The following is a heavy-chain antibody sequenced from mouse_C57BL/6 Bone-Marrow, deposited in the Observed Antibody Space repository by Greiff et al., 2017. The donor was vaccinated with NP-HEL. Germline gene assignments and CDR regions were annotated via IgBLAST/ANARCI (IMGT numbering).Heavy chain of an antibody. Sequence: VQLQQSGPELVKPGASVKISCKASGYTFTDYYMNWVKQSHGKSLEWIGDINPNNGGTSYNQKFKGKATLTVDKSSSTAYMELRSLTSEDSAVYYCARATYYDYDGGMDYWGQGTSVTVSA. CDR3: ARATYYDYDGGMDY. D-gene: IGHD2-4*01. CDR1: GYTFTDYY. CDR2: INPNNGGT. J-gene: IGHJ4*01. V-gene: IGHV1-26*01.